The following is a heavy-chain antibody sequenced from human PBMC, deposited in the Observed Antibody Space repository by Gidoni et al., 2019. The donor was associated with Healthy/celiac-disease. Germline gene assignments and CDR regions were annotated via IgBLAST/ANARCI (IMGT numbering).Heavy chain of an antibody. Sequence: QVQLVESGGGVVQPGRSLRLSCAASGFPFSSYAMHWVRQAPGKGLEWVAVISYDGSNKYYADSVKGRFTISRDNSKNTLYLQMNSLRAEDTAVYYCARDFTRGVGATIESDYWGQGTLVTVSS. V-gene: IGHV3-30*04. CDR3: ARDFTRGVGATIESDY. CDR1: GFPFSSYA. J-gene: IGHJ4*02. CDR2: ISYDGSNK. D-gene: IGHD1-26*01.